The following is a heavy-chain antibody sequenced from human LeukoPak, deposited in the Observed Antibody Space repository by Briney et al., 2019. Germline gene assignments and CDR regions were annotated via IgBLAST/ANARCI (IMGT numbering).Heavy chain of an antibody. V-gene: IGHV3-30*18. CDR1: GFTFSSYG. CDR3: AKDRGVGAPNYFDY. D-gene: IGHD1-26*01. CDR2: ISYDGSNK. J-gene: IGHJ4*02. Sequence: GGSLRLSCAASGFTFSSYGMHWVRQAPGKGLEWVAVISYDGSNKYYADSVKGRFTISRDNSKNTLYLQMNSLRAEDTAVYYCAKDRGVGAPNYFDYWGQGTLVTVSS.